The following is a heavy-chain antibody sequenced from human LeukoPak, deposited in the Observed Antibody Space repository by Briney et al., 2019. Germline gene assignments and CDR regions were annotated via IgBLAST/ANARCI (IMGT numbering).Heavy chain of an antibody. CDR1: GGSISSGGYY. D-gene: IGHD2-2*01. V-gene: IGHV4-31*03. CDR3: AGGNVVPAAVAY. Sequence: SGTLSLTCTVSGGSISSGGYYWSWIRQRPGKGLEWVGYIYYSGSTYYNPSLQSRVTISVDTSKNQFSLKLSSVTAADTAVYYCAGGNVVPAAVAYWGQGTLVTVSS. J-gene: IGHJ4*02. CDR2: IYYSGST.